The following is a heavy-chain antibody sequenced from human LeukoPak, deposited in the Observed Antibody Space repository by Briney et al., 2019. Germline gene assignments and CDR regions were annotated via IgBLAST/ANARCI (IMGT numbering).Heavy chain of an antibody. Sequence: PSETLFLTCTVSGGSISSYYWNWIRQPPGRGLEWIGYIYYIGSTNYNPSLKSRVTISVDTSKNQFSLKLNSVTAADTAVYYCARGGLFSTDNWFDHWGQGTLVTVSS. V-gene: IGHV4-59*01. D-gene: IGHD3-9*01. CDR3: ARGGLFSTDNWFDH. CDR2: IYYIGST. CDR1: GGSISSYY. J-gene: IGHJ5*02.